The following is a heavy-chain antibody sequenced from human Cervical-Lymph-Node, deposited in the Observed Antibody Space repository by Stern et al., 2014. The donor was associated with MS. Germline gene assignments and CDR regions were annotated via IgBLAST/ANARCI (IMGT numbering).Heavy chain of an antibody. V-gene: IGHV1-8*01. J-gene: IGHJ3*02. CDR3: ASPSLVNGAFDI. CDR1: GYTFISYD. CDR2: MNPKTGNA. Sequence: QLVQSGAEVQKPGASVKVSCKASGYTFISYDINWVRQATGQGLEWMGWMNPKTGNAGYAQTFQGRVTLTRNPSISTAYMELSSLTSGDTAVYYCASPSLVNGAFDIWGQGTMLTVSS.